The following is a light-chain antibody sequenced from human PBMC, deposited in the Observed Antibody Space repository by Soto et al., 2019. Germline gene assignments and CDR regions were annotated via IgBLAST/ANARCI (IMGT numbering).Light chain of an antibody. CDR1: QSVGTS. Sequence: EIVLTQSPATLSLSPGERATLSCRASQSVGTSLAWYQQKPGQPPRLLIYGASTRATGIPARFSGSGSGTEFTLTISSLQSEDFALYYCQQYNDWPLTFGQGTRWIS. V-gene: IGKV3-15*01. CDR2: GAS. CDR3: QQYNDWPLT. J-gene: IGKJ1*01.